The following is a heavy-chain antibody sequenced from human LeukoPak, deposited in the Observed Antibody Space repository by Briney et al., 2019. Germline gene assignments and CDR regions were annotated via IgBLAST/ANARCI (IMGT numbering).Heavy chain of an antibody. Sequence: PRGSLRLSCSASAFTFSTYCMHWVRQAPGKGPMWVSRICPDGTVTNYADSVKVRFIISRDNARNTVYLQMDSLRVEDAAVYYCVRDFRSADYWGQGTLVIVSS. V-gene: IGHV3-74*01. CDR2: ICPDGTVT. J-gene: IGHJ4*02. CDR1: AFTFSTYC. CDR3: VRDFRSADY.